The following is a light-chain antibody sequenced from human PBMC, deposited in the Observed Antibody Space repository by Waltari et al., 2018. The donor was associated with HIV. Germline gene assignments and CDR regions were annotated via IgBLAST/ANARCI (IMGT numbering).Light chain of an antibody. J-gene: IGLJ2*01. CDR3: CSYAGRITSVV. Sequence: QSALTQPASVSGSPGQSIPISCTGTSSDVGSYNLVSWYQQHPGKAPKLMIYEVNKRPSGVSNRFSGSKSGNTASLTSSGLQAEDEGYYYCCSYAGRITSVVFGGGTKLTVL. CDR2: EVN. CDR1: SSDVGSYNL. V-gene: IGLV2-23*02.